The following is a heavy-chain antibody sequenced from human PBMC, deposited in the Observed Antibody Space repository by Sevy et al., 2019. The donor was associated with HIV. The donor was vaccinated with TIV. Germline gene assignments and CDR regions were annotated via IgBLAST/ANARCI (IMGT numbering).Heavy chain of an antibody. CDR1: GGSISSYY. CDR3: ARNYYDSSGSYYYYGMDV. D-gene: IGHD3-22*01. V-gene: IGHV4-4*07. J-gene: IGHJ6*02. CDR2: IYTSGST. Sequence: ETLSLTCTVSGGSISSYYWSWIRQPAGKGLEWIGRIYTSGSTNYNPSLKSRVTMSVDTSKNQFSLKLSSVTAADTAVYYCARNYYDSSGSYYYYGMDVWGQWTTVTVSS.